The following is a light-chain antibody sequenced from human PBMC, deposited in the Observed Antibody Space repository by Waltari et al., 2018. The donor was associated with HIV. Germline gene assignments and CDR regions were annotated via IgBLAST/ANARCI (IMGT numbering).Light chain of an antibody. J-gene: IGKJ3*01. CDR1: QTISSY. CDR2: AAS. Sequence: DIQMTQYPSSLSASVGERVTVTCRASQTISSYLNWYQQKPGKAPKLLIYAASSLQSGVPSRFSGSGSGTDFTLTISSLQPEDFATYYCQQSYSTPRTFGPGTKVDI. V-gene: IGKV1-39*01. CDR3: QQSYSTPRT.